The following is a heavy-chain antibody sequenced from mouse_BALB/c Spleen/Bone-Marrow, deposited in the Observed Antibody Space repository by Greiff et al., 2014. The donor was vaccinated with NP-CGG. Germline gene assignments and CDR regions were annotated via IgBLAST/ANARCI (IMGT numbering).Heavy chain of an antibody. J-gene: IGHJ4*01. V-gene: IGHV3-8*02. CDR1: GDSITGGY. Sequence: EVKLVESGPSLVKPSQTLSLTCSVTGDSITGGYWNWIRKFPGNKLEYMGYISYSGSTYYNPSLKSRISITRDTSKNQYYLQLKSVTTEDTATYYCARFGYDYALDYWGQGASVTVSS. D-gene: IGHD2-2*01. CDR3: ARFGYDYALDY. CDR2: ISYSGST.